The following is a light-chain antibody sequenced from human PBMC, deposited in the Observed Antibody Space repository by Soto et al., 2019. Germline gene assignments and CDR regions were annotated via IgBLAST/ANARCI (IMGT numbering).Light chain of an antibody. CDR2: EYT. Sequence: QSVLTQPDSVSGSPGQSITISCTGTSGDAGTYQLVSWYQQRPGKAPKVILYEYTKRPSGVSDRFTGSKSGNSASLTISGLRAEDEAYYYCCSYVRSNDVFGSGTKVTVL. J-gene: IGLJ6*01. V-gene: IGLV2-23*01. CDR1: SGDAGTYQL. CDR3: CSYVRSNDV.